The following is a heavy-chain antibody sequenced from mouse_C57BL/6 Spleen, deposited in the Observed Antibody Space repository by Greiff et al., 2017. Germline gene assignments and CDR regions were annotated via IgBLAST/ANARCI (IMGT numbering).Heavy chain of an antibody. Sequence: QVQLQQSGAELVRPGASVTLSCKASGYTFTDYEMHWVKQTPVHGLEWIGAIDPETGGTAYNQKFKGKAILTADKSSSTAYMELRSLTVEDSAVYYCTREEFAYWGQGTLVTVSA. J-gene: IGHJ3*01. V-gene: IGHV1-15*01. CDR2: IDPETGGT. CDR1: GYTFTDYE. CDR3: TREEFAY.